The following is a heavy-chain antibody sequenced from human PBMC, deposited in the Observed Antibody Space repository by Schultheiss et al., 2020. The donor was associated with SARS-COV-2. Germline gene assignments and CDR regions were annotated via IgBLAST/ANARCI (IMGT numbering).Heavy chain of an antibody. J-gene: IGHJ4*02. CDR3: AIAYSSSSGSFDY. Sequence: SVKVSCKASGYTFTSYYMHWVRQAPGQGLEWMGGIIPIFGTANYAQKFQGRVTITADESTSTAYMELSSLRSDDTAVYYCAIAYSSSSGSFDYWGQGTLVTVSS. CDR2: IIPIFGTA. V-gene: IGHV1-69*13. CDR1: GYTFTSYY. D-gene: IGHD6-6*01.